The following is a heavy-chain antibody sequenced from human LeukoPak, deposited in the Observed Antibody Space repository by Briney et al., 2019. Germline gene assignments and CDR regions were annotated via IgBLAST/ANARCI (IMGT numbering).Heavy chain of an antibody. J-gene: IGHJ4*02. CDR3: ARGFWTGVEY. V-gene: IGHV3-74*01. Sequence: GGSLRLSCAASGFTFSTYWMHWVRQAPGEGLVWVSRIKSDGSDTSYADSVKGRFTISRDNAKNTLYLQMNSLRAEDTAVYYCARGFWTGVEYWGQGTAVTVSS. D-gene: IGHD3/OR15-3a*01. CDR1: GFTFSTYW. CDR2: IKSDGSDT.